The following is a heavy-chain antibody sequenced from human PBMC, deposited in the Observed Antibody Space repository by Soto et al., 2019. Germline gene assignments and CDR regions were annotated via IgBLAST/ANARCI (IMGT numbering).Heavy chain of an antibody. J-gene: IGHJ4*02. D-gene: IGHD5-12*01. CDR2: IYHSGST. V-gene: IGHV4-4*02. CDR3: ARGPGGFEWLPPGDY. Sequence: QVQLQESGPGLVKPSGTLSLTCAVSGGSISSSNWWSWVRQPPGKVLEWIGEIYHSGSTNYNPSLKSRVTISVDKAKNQVSLKLSSVTAADTAVYYCARGPGGFEWLPPGDYWGQGTLVTVSS. CDR1: GGSISSSNW.